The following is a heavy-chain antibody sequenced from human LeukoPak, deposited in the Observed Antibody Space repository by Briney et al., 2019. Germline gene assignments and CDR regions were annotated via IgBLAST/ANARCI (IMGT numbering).Heavy chain of an antibody. D-gene: IGHD6-13*01. CDR1: GYTFTSYG. Sequence: ASVKVSCKASGYTFTSYGISWVRQAPGQGLEWMGRIIPILGIANYAQKFQGRVTITADKSTSTAYMELSSLRSEDTAVYYWARGLGGAAAGTYYWGQGTLVTVSS. V-gene: IGHV1-69*04. J-gene: IGHJ4*02. CDR2: IIPILGIA. CDR3: ARGLGGAAAGTYY.